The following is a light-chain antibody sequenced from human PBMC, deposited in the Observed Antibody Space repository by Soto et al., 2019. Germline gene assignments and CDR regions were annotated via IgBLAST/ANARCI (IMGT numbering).Light chain of an antibody. V-gene: IGKV1-5*01. CDR2: DAS. CDR1: QRISSW. Sequence: DIPMTPSPSTLSASVGDRVTITCRASQRISSWLAWYQQKPGKAPKLLIYDASSLESGVPSRFSGSGSGTEFTLTISSLQPDDFATYYCQQYNSYWTFGQGTKVEIK. CDR3: QQYNSYWT. J-gene: IGKJ1*01.